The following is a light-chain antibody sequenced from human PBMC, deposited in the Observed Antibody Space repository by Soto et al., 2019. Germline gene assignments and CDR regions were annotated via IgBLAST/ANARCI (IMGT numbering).Light chain of an antibody. J-gene: IGKJ2*01. CDR3: QQYNNWPPGT. CDR2: GAS. V-gene: IGKV3-15*01. CDR1: QSVSNN. Sequence: EIVMTQSPATLSVSPGERATLSCRASQSVSNNLAWYQQKPGQAPRLLLYGASTRATGIPARFSGSGSGTEFTLTISSLQSGDFAVYYCQQYNNWPPGTFGQGTKLEI.